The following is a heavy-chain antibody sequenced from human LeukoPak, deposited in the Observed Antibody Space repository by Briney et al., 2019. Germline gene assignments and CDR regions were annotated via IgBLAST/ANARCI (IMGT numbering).Heavy chain of an antibody. D-gene: IGHD3-10*01. CDR2: RIYTSGRIYTSGST. V-gene: IGHV4-61*02. J-gene: IGHJ4*02. CDR3: AREANYYGSGSYFEGTFDY. Sequence: SETLSLTCTVSGGSISNDNYYWSWIRQPAGKGLEWIGRIYTSGRIYTSGSTKYNPSLKSRVTISMDTSKNEFSLKLTSVTAADTAVYYCAREANYYGSGSYFEGTFDYWGQGSLVTVSS. CDR1: GGSISNDNYY.